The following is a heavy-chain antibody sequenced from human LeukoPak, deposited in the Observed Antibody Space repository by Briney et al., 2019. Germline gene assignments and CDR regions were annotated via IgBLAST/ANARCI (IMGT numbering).Heavy chain of an antibody. Sequence: PSETLSLTCTVSGGSISSRSYYWGWIRQPPGKGLVWIGSIYYSGSTYYNPSLKSRVTISVDTSKNQFSLKLSSVTAADTAVYYCARHEGYSYGFGNNWFDPWGQGTLVTVSS. CDR3: ARHEGYSYGFGNNWFDP. CDR1: GGSISSRSYY. CDR2: IYYSGST. D-gene: IGHD5-18*01. V-gene: IGHV4-39*01. J-gene: IGHJ5*02.